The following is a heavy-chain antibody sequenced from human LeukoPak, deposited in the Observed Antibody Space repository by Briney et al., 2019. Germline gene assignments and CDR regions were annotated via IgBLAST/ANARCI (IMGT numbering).Heavy chain of an antibody. V-gene: IGHV3-48*01. CDR1: GFTFSSYS. J-gene: IGHJ4*02. D-gene: IGHD6-13*01. CDR3: AREPQTTNRIAAAGTFFDY. Sequence: PGGSLRLSCAASGFTFSSYSMNWVRQAPGKGLEWVSYISSSSSTIYYADSVKGRFTISRDNAKNSLYLQMNSLRAEDTAVYYCAREPQTTNRIAAAGTFFDYWGQGTLVTVSS. CDR2: ISSSSSTI.